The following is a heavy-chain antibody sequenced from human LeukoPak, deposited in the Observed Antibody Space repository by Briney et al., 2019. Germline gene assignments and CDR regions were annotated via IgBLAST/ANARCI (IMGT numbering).Heavy chain of an antibody. J-gene: IGHJ4*02. Sequence: ASVNVSCKASVYTFTSYGISWVRQAPGQGLEWMGWISAYNGNTNYAQKLQGRVTMTTDTSTNTAYMELRSLRSDDTAVYYCARVRIAVAGSDYWGQGTLVTVSS. CDR3: ARVRIAVAGSDY. V-gene: IGHV1-18*01. CDR2: ISAYNGNT. D-gene: IGHD6-19*01. CDR1: VYTFTSYG.